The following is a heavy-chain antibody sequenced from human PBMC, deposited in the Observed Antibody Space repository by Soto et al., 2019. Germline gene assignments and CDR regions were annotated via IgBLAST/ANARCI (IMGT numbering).Heavy chain of an antibody. V-gene: IGHV1-69*13. J-gene: IGHJ6*02. D-gene: IGHD3-16*01. Sequence: ASVKVSCKASGGTFSSYAISWVRQAPGQGLEWMGGIIPIFGTANYAQKFQGRVTSTADESTSTAYMELSSLRSEDTEVEEGARARRADEGGNTIYYGMDVWGQGTTVTVSS. CDR2: IIPIFGTA. CDR3: ARARRADEGGNTIYYGMDV. CDR1: GGTFSSYA.